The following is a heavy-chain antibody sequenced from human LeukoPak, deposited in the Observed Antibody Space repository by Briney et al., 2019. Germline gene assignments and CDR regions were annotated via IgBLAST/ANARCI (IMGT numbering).Heavy chain of an antibody. D-gene: IGHD3-22*01. Sequence: SETLSLTCAVYGGSFSGYYWSWIRQPPGKGPEWIGEINHSGSTNYNPSLKSRVTISVDTSKNQFSLKLSSVTAADTAVYYCARGRPWYYYDSSGYWFDYWGQGTLVTVSS. CDR1: GGSFSGYY. CDR2: INHSGST. CDR3: ARGRPWYYYDSSGYWFDY. V-gene: IGHV4-34*01. J-gene: IGHJ4*02.